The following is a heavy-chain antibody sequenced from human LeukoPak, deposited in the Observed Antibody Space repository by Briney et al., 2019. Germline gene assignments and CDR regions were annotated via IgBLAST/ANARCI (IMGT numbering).Heavy chain of an antibody. D-gene: IGHD1-26*01. CDR1: GGSISSSSYY. CDR3: ARHAGGYSGSYPYYFDY. Sequence: SETLSLTCTVSGGSISSSSYYWGWIRQPPGKGLEWIGSIYYSGSTYYNPSLKSRVTISVDTSKNQFSLKLSSVTAADTAVYYRARHAGGYSGSYPYYFDYWGQGTLVTVSS. V-gene: IGHV4-39*01. J-gene: IGHJ4*02. CDR2: IYYSGST.